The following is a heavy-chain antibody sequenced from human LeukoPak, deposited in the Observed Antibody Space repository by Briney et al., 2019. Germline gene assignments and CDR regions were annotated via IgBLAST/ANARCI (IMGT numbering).Heavy chain of an antibody. J-gene: IGHJ3*02. Sequence: SETLSLTCTVSGGSISSGGYYWSWIRQPPGKGLEWIGYIYHSGSTYYNPSLKSRVTISVDRSKNQFSLKLSSVTAADTAVYYCARPNAYDSGGDAFDIWGQGTMVTVSS. V-gene: IGHV4-30-2*01. CDR3: ARPNAYDSGGDAFDI. D-gene: IGHD5-12*01. CDR1: GGSISSGGYY. CDR2: IYHSGST.